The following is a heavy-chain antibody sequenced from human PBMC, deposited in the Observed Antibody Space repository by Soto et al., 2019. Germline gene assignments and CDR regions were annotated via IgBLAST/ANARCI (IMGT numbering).Heavy chain of an antibody. D-gene: IGHD5-18*01. CDR1: GGSFSGYY. Sequence: PSETLSLTCAVYGGSFSGYYWSWIRQPPGKGLEWIGEINHSGSTNYNPSLKSRVTISVDTSKNQFSLKLSSVTAADTAVYYCARHVDTAMAYFDYWGQGTLVTVS. V-gene: IGHV4-34*01. J-gene: IGHJ4*02. CDR3: ARHVDTAMAYFDY. CDR2: INHSGST.